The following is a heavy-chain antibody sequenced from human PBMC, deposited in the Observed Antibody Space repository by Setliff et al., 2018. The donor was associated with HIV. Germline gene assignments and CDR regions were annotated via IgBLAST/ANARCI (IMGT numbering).Heavy chain of an antibody. CDR1: GDSITNHA. CDR3: SRLVVGFSGTSAYMNV. D-gene: IGHD1-26*01. V-gene: IGHV4-59*08. CDR2: GTSSGHS. Sequence: SETLSLTCTVSGDSITNHAWNWLRQPPGERLEWIGYGTSSGHSYCNPSLNSRVTISVDASKSQFSLKLTSVTATDTAVYYCSRLVVGFSGTSAYMNVWGRGTTVTVSS. J-gene: IGHJ6*03.